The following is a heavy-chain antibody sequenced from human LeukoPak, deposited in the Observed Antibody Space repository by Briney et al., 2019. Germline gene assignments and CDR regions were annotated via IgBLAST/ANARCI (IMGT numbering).Heavy chain of an antibody. CDR2: ISYDGSNK. Sequence: GGSLRLSCAASGFTFSSYAMHWVRQAPGKGLEWVAVISYDGSNKYYADSVKGRFTISRDNSKNTLYLQMNSLRAEDTAVYYCAKDGDSSGYYYVGNIDYWGQGTLVTVSS. D-gene: IGHD3-22*01. V-gene: IGHV3-30*04. CDR1: GFTFSSYA. CDR3: AKDGDSSGYYYVGNIDY. J-gene: IGHJ4*02.